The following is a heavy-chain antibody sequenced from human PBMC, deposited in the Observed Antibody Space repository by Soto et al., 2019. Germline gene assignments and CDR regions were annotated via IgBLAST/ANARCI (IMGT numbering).Heavy chain of an antibody. CDR1: GGSFSGYY. Sequence: SETLSLTCAVYGGSFSGYYWSWIRQPPGKGLEWIGEINHSGSTNYNPSLKSRVTISVDTSKNQFSLKLSSVTAADTAVYYCAREAAARYYYSPRLALTHQNDDCDIWGQGKMVT. V-gene: IGHV4-34*01. CDR3: AREAAARYYYSPRLALTHQNDDCDI. D-gene: IGHD3-22*01. CDR2: INHSGST. J-gene: IGHJ3*02.